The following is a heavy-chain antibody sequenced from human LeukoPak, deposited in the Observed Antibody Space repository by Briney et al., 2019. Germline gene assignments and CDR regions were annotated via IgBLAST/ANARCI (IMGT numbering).Heavy chain of an antibody. CDR2: IWYDGSNK. Sequence: PGGSLRLSCAASGFTFSSYGMHWVRQAPGKGLEWVAVIWYDGSNKYYADSVKGRFTISRDNAKNSLYLQMNSLRAEDTAVYYCARGSLVGATPRFDYWGQGTLVTVSS. CDR1: GFTFSSYG. D-gene: IGHD1-26*01. J-gene: IGHJ4*02. V-gene: IGHV3-33*01. CDR3: ARGSLVGATPRFDY.